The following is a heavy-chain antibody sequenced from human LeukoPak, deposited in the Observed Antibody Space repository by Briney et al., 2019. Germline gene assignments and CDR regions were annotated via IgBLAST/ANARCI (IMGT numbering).Heavy chain of an antibody. D-gene: IGHD5-18*01. Sequence: SETLSLTCAVYGGSFSGYYWSWIRQPPGKGLEWIGENNHSGSTNYNPSLKSRVTISVDTSKNQFSLKLSSVTAADTAVYYCASLGRNVDTAMDTDYWGQGTLVTVSS. CDR2: NNHSGST. CDR3: ASLGRNVDTAMDTDY. V-gene: IGHV4-34*01. CDR1: GGSFSGYY. J-gene: IGHJ4*02.